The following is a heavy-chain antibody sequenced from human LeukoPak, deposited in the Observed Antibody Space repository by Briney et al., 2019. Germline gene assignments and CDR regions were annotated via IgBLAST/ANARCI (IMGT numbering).Heavy chain of an antibody. CDR3: ARTEVELSINY. J-gene: IGHJ4*02. CDR2: IRQDGSEK. D-gene: IGHD1-7*01. V-gene: IGHV3-7*03. Sequence: GGSLRLSCAASGFTFSSYWMSWVRQAAGKGLEWVANIRQDGSEKYYVDSVKGRFTISRDNAKNSLYLQMNSLRAEDTAVYYCARTEVELSINYWGQGTQVTVSS. CDR1: GFTFSSYW.